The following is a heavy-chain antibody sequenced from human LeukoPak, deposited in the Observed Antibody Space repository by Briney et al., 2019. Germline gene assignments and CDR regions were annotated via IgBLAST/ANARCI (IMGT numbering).Heavy chain of an antibody. CDR2: ISDSGNT. J-gene: IGHJ6*03. V-gene: IGHV4-59*01. D-gene: IGHD5-18*01. CDR3: ARGYGYYYYYMDV. Sequence: PSETLSLTRTVSGGSSGSYYWTWIRQAPGKRLEWIGFISDSGNTDYNPSLKSRVTISLDTSENQFSLRLTSVTAADAAVYYCARGYGYYYYYMDVWGKGTTVTVSS. CDR1: GGSSGSYY.